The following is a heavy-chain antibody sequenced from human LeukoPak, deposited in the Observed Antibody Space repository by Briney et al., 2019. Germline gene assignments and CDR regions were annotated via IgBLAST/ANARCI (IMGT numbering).Heavy chain of an antibody. CDR1: GGTFSNYA. Sequence: SVKVSCKASGGTFSNYAISWVRQAPGQGLEWMGRIIPILGIANYAQKFQGRVTITADKSTSTAYMELSSLRSEDTAVYYCARDYYDSSGYSKDAFDIWGQGTMVTVSS. V-gene: IGHV1-69*04. CDR3: ARDYYDSSGYSKDAFDI. D-gene: IGHD3-22*01. J-gene: IGHJ3*02. CDR2: IIPILGIA.